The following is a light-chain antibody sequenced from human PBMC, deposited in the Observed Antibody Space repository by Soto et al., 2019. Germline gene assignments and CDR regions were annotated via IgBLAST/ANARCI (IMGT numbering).Light chain of an antibody. Sequence: DIQMTQSPSTLSASVGDRVTITCRASQSISTWLAWYQQKAGKAPKLLIYKASILESGVPSRFSGSGSGTEFHLTISSLQPDDFATYYCQQYSTYWTFGQGTKVGIK. CDR1: QSISTW. CDR3: QQYSTYWT. CDR2: KAS. J-gene: IGKJ1*01. V-gene: IGKV1-5*03.